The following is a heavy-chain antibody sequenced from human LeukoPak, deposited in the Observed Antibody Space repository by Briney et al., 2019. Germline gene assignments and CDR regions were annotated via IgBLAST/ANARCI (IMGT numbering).Heavy chain of an antibody. Sequence: PGGSLRLSCAASGFTFSSYSMNWVRQAPGKGLGWVSSISSSSSYIYYADSVKGRFTISRDNAKNSLYLQMNSLRAEDTAVYYCARDQRDDRGSYLRLDYWGQGTLVTVSS. CDR2: ISSSSSYI. J-gene: IGHJ4*02. CDR3: ARDQRDDRGSYLRLDY. V-gene: IGHV3-21*01. D-gene: IGHD1-26*01. CDR1: GFTFSSYS.